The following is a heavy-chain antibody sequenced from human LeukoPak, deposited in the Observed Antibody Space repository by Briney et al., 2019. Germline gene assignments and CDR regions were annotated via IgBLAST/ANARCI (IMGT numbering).Heavy chain of an antibody. CDR1: GFSFSDFY. J-gene: IGHJ3*02. Sequence: GGSLRPSCAASGFSFSDFYMNWIRKAPGKGLEWVAHITSDGGIIHYADSVKGRFTISRDNAKNSLYLQMNSLRVEDTALYYCARDPKGDRAFDIWGQGTMVTVSS. CDR2: ITSDGGII. CDR3: ARDPKGDRAFDI. V-gene: IGHV3-11*01.